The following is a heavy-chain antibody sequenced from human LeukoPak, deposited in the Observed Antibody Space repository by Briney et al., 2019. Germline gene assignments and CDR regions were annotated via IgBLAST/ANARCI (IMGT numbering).Heavy chain of an antibody. J-gene: IGHJ4*02. CDR2: IIPIFGTA. V-gene: IGHV1-69*13. D-gene: IGHD3-10*01. Sequence: SVKVSCKASGGTFSSYAISWVRQAPGQGLEWMGGIIPIFGTANYAQKFQGRVTITADESTGTAYMELSSLRSEDTAVYYCARVGSSGVDYWGQGTLVTVSS. CDR1: GGTFSSYA. CDR3: ARVGSSGVDY.